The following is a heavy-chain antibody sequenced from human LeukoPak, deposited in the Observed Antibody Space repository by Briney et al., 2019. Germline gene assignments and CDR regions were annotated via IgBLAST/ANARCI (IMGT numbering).Heavy chain of an antibody. CDR2: IYYSGST. V-gene: IGHV4-59*08. CDR3: TRRDYDHWYFDQ. D-gene: IGHD3-16*01. J-gene: IGHJ4*02. Sequence: PSETLSLTCTVSGGSIRYNYWSWIRQPPGKGLEWIGYIYYSGSTDYNPSLKSRVTMSVDTSKNMFSLKLRSVTAADTAVYYCTRRDYDHWYFDQWGQGTLVTVSS. CDR1: GGSIRYNY.